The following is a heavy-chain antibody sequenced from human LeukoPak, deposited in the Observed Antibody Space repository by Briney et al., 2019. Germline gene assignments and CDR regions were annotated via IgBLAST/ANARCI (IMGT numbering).Heavy chain of an antibody. D-gene: IGHD1-26*01. V-gene: IGHV3-23*01. J-gene: IGHJ4*02. CDR3: AKILGSYWTPGYDY. Sequence: GGSLRLSCAASGFTFSSYAMSWVRQAPGRGLEWVSAISGSGGSTYYADSVKGRFTISRDNSKNTLYLQMNSLRAEDTAVYYCAKILGSYWTPGYDYWGQGTLVTVSS. CDR2: ISGSGGST. CDR1: GFTFSSYA.